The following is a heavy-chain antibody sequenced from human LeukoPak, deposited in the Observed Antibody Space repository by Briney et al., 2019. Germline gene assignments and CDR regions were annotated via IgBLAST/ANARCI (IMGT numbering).Heavy chain of an antibody. V-gene: IGHV4-59*11. D-gene: IGHD6-6*01. Sequence: SETLSLTCTVSGGSISSHYWSWIRQPPGKGLEWIGYIYYSGSTNYNPSLKSRVTISVDTSKNQFSLKLSSVTAADTAVYYCARGRAGNSSSSGFDYWGQEPWSPSPQ. CDR3: ARGRAGNSSSSGFDY. CDR1: GGSISSHY. J-gene: IGHJ4*01. CDR2: IYYSGST.